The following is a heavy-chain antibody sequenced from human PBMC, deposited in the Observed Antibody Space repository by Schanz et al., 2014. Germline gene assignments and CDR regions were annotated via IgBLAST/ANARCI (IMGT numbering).Heavy chain of an antibody. CDR3: AYYDVLTGFDY. CDR1: GFTFSTYY. CDR2: ISGSGGST. V-gene: IGHV3-23*04. J-gene: IGHJ4*02. D-gene: IGHD3-9*01. Sequence: EVQLVESGGGLVKPGGSLRLSCAASGFTFSTYYMNWVRQAPGQGLEWVSAISGSGGSTYYADSVKGRFTISRDNSKNTLYLQINNLRAEDTAVYYCAYYDVLTGFDYWGQGTQVTVSS.